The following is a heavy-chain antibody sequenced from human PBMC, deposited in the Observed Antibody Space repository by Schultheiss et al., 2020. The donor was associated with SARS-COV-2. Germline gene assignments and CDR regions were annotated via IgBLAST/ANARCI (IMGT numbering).Heavy chain of an antibody. CDR3: ARVGYCSGGSCFQGYYYGMDV. J-gene: IGHJ6*02. D-gene: IGHD2-15*01. Sequence: ASVKVSCKASGYTFRYYMHWVRQAPGQGLEWMGIINPSGGSTSYAQKFQGRVTMTRDTSTSTVYMELSSLRSEDTAVYYCARVGYCSGGSCFQGYYYGMDVWGQGTTVTVSS. V-gene: IGHV1-46*01. CDR2: INPSGGST. CDR1: GYTFRYY.